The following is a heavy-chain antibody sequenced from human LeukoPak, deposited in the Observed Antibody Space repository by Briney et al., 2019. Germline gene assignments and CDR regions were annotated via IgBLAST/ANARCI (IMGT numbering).Heavy chain of an antibody. Sequence: PSETLSLTCTVSGGSISSSSYYWGWIRQPPGKGLEWIGSIYYSGSTYYNPSLKSRVTISVDTSKNQFSLKLSSMTAADTAVYYCAREDPNYDFWSGFQYYYYYGMDVWGQGTTVTVSS. CDR2: IYYSGST. D-gene: IGHD3-3*01. V-gene: IGHV4-39*01. CDR3: AREDPNYDFWSGFQYYYYYGMDV. J-gene: IGHJ6*02. CDR1: GGSISSSSYY.